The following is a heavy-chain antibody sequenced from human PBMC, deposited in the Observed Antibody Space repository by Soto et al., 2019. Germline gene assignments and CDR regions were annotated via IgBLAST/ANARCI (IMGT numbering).Heavy chain of an antibody. D-gene: IGHD2-8*02. CDR2: IFDSGTT. CDR3: AREVSGTGAFDY. CDR1: GGSITSTNHY. Sequence: QVQLEQSGPGLVKPSQTLSLTCKISGGSITSTNHYWSWIRQSPREGLEWIGYIFDSGTTHYNPSFKGRVTFLGDTSQSQFSLTMHSVTVADSAVYYCAREVSGTGAFDYWGRGTLVTVSS. V-gene: IGHV4-31*02. J-gene: IGHJ4*02.